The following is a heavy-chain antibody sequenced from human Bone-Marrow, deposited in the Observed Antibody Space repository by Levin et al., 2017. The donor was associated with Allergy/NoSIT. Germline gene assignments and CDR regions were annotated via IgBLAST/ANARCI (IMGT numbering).Heavy chain of an antibody. CDR2: IYPTGST. V-gene: IGHV4-30-2*01. Sequence: PSETLSLTCAVSGGSISSGGYSWSWIRQPPGKALEWIGYIYPTGSTFYNPSLKSRVTISLDRSKNQFSLRLSSVTAADTAVYYCARVGFEVHGVIIPDFESWGQGTLVTVSS. CDR3: ARVGFEVHGVIIPDFES. CDR1: GGSISSGGYS. D-gene: IGHD3-10*01. J-gene: IGHJ4*02.